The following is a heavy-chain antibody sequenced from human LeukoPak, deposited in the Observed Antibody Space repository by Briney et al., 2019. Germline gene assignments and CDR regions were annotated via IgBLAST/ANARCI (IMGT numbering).Heavy chain of an antibody. J-gene: IGHJ4*02. D-gene: IGHD4-17*01. CDR1: GGSISSYC. CDR3: ARGPTVTPRY. Sequence: SETLSLTCTVSGGSISSYCWSWIRQPPGKGLEWIGYIYYSGSTNYNPSLKSRVTISVDTSKNQFSLKLSSVTAADTAVYYCARGPTVTPRYWGQGTLVTVSS. V-gene: IGHV4-59*01. CDR2: IYYSGST.